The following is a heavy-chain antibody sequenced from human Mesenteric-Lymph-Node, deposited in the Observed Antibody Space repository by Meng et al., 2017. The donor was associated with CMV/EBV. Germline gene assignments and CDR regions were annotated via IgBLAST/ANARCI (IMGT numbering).Heavy chain of an antibody. J-gene: IGHJ6*02. Sequence: GESLKISCAASGFTFRRHWMHWVRQAPGKGLVWVSRINSDGSTTSYADSVKGRFTISRDNAKNTLYLQMNSLRAEDTAVYYCARDPRPVDYYYGLDVWGQGTTVTVSS. CDR1: GFTFRRHW. CDR2: INSDGSTT. V-gene: IGHV3-74*01. CDR3: ARDPRPVDYYYGLDV.